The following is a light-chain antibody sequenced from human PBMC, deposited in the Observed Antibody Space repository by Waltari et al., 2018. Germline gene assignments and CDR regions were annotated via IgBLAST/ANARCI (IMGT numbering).Light chain of an antibody. V-gene: IGKV3-11*01. J-gene: IGKJ1*01. CDR3: QQRGSWPRT. Sequence: EIVLTQSPATLSLSPGERATLSCRASQIVSTYVAWYQQKPGQPPRLLVYDASNRASGIPARFSGSWSVTDFTLTISSLEPEDFAVYYCQQRGSWPRTFGQGTKVEIK. CDR2: DAS. CDR1: QIVSTY.